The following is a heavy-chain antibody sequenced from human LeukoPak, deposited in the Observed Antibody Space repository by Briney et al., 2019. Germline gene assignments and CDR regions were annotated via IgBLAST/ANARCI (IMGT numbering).Heavy chain of an antibody. CDR2: IRTVGDDP. Sequence: GGSLRLSCVASGFQFSSFAMSWVRQAPGRGLQWVSAIRTVGDDPSYADSVRGRFTISRDNAKNSLYLQMNSLRADDTAVYYCTRDAPGEYSSNWYDAFDIWGQGTMVTVSS. J-gene: IGHJ3*02. CDR3: TRDAPGEYSSNWYDAFDI. D-gene: IGHD6-13*01. V-gene: IGHV3-23*01. CDR1: GFQFSSFA.